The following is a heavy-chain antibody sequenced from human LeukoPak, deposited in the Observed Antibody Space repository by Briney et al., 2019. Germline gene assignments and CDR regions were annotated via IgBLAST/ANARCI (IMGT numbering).Heavy chain of an antibody. V-gene: IGHV1-69*13. CDR2: IIPIFGTA. J-gene: IGHJ6*02. CDR3: ARSIATIVVVTVAGYYGMDV. D-gene: IGHD3-22*01. CDR1: GGTFSSYA. Sequence: PGASVKVSCKASGGTFSSYAISWVRQAPGQGLEWMGGIIPIFGTANYAQKFQGRVTITADESTSTAYMELSSLRSEDTAVYYCARSIATIVVVTVAGYYGMDVWGQGTTVTVSS.